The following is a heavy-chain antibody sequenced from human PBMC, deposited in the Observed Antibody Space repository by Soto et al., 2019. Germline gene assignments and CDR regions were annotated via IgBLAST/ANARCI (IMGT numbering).Heavy chain of an antibody. CDR3: ATKYSSSWYFDY. Sequence: GASVKVSCKASGGTFSSYAISWVRQAPGQGLEWMGGIIPIFGTANYAQKLQGRVTITADESTSTAYMELSSLRSEDTAVYYCATKYSSSWYFDYWGQGTLVTVSS. V-gene: IGHV1-69*13. J-gene: IGHJ4*02. CDR2: IIPIFGTA. CDR1: GGTFSSYA. D-gene: IGHD6-13*01.